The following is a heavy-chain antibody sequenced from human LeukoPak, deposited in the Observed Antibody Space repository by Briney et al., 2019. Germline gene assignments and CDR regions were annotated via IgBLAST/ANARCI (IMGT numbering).Heavy chain of an antibody. CDR2: ISGHQGNT. Sequence: ASVKVSCKASGYTFSTYGITWVRQARGQGLEWMGWISGHQGNTKYAQNFQGRVTMTIDTSTCTAYMDLRSLRSDDTAIYFCARSDLATITAGPFEYWGQGTLVAVSS. D-gene: IGHD5-12*01. CDR3: ARSDLATITAGPFEY. CDR1: GYTFSTYG. J-gene: IGHJ4*02. V-gene: IGHV1-18*01.